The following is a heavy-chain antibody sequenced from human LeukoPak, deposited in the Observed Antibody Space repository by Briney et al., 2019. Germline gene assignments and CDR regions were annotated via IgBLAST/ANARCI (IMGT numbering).Heavy chain of an antibody. Sequence: ASVKVSCKASGGTSSSYAISWVRQAPGQGLEWMGGIIPIFGTANYAQKFQGRVTITTDESTSIAYMELSSLRSEDTAVYYCASSAPTVAALDYYYYMDVWGKGTTVTVSS. J-gene: IGHJ6*03. V-gene: IGHV1-69*05. CDR3: ASSAPTVAALDYYYYMDV. CDR1: GGTSSSYA. D-gene: IGHD4-11*01. CDR2: IIPIFGTA.